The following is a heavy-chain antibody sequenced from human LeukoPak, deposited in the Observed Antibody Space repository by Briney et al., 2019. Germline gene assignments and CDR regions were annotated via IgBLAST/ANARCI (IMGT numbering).Heavy chain of an antibody. CDR2: INPSGGST. CDR3: ARSSSGSYLDY. V-gene: IGHV1-46*01. CDR1: GYTFTSYY. D-gene: IGHD1-26*01. Sequence: GASVKVSCKATGYTFTSYYMHWVRQAPGQGLEWMGIINPSGGSTTYAQKFQGRVTMTRDTSTSTVYMELSSLRSEDTAVYYCARSSSGSYLDYWGQGTLVTVSS. J-gene: IGHJ4*02.